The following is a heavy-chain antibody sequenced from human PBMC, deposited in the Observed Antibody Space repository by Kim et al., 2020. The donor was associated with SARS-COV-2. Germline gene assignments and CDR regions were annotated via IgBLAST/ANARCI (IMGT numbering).Heavy chain of an antibody. CDR3: ARDLAGDVGSFFDY. Sequence: ASVKVSCKTSGFPFTDYFIHWMRQAPGQGLEWMGQINLKTGDTKYLEKFQGRLTMTRDTSINTAYMDVSRLTSGDTAAYYCARDLAGDVGSFFDYWGQGGLATVSS. CDR1: GFPFTDYF. D-gene: IGHD3-10*01. CDR2: INLKTGDT. V-gene: IGHV1-2*06. J-gene: IGHJ4*02.